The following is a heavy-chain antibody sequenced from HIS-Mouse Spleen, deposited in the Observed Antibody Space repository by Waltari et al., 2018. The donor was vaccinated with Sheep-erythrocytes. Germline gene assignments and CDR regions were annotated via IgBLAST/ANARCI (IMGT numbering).Heavy chain of an antibody. CDR3: ARNWIDAFDI. Sequence: EVQLVESGGGLVQPGGSLRLSCAASGFTFSSYWMHWVRQAPGKGLVWVSRINSDGASTSHADSVKRRFTISRDNAKNTLYLQMNSLRAEDTAVYYCARNWIDAFDIWGQGTMVTVSS. V-gene: IGHV3-74*01. D-gene: IGHD1-1*01. CDR1: GFTFSSYW. CDR2: INSDGAST. J-gene: IGHJ3*02.